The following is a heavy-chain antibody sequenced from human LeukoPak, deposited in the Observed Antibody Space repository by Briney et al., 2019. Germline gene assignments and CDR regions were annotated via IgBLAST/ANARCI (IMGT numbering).Heavy chain of an antibody. CDR1: GFTFSSYG. CDR3: ARDSPHIARVVPGAIYPDY. Sequence: PGRSLRLSCAASGFTFSSYGMHWVRQAPGKGLGWVAVIWYDGSNKYYADSVKDRFTSSRDKSKNTLYLQMNSLRGEDTAVYYCARDSPHIARVVPGAIYPDYWGQGTLVTVSS. J-gene: IGHJ4*02. CDR2: IWYDGSNK. D-gene: IGHD2-2*02. V-gene: IGHV3-33*01.